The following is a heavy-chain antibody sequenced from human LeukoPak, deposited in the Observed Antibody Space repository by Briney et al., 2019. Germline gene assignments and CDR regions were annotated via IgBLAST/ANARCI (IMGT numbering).Heavy chain of an antibody. Sequence: SETLSLTCTVSGGSFSSSSYSWAWIRQSPGKGLEWIGTIYYSGSTYYNPSLKSRVTISVDTSKNQFSLNLSSVTAADTAVFHCARRGFSGHGSIYAMDVWGHGTTVTVSS. D-gene: IGHD5-12*01. CDR3: ARRGFSGHGSIYAMDV. CDR2: IYYSGST. V-gene: IGHV4-39*01. J-gene: IGHJ6*02. CDR1: GGSFSSSSYS.